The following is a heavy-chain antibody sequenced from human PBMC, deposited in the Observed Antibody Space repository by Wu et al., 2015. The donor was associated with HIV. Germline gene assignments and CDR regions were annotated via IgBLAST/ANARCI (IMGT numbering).Heavy chain of an antibody. J-gene: IGHJ6*03. Sequence: QVQLVQSGAEVKKPGSSVKVSCKASGGTFSSYAISWVRQAPGQGLEWMGGIIPIFGTANYAQKFQGRVTITADESTSTAYMELSSLRSEDTAVYYCARGGVPAAAYYYYYMDVWGKGTTVTVSS. V-gene: IGHV1-69*12. CDR1: GGTFSSYA. CDR3: ARGGVPAAAYYYYYMDV. D-gene: IGHD2-2*01. CDR2: IIPIFGTA.